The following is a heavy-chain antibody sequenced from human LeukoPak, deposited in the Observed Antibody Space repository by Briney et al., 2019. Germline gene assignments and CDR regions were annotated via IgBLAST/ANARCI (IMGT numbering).Heavy chain of an antibody. CDR1: GLTFDDYA. J-gene: IGHJ4*02. CDR3: AKVAARGPIPDY. V-gene: IGHV3-43*02. D-gene: IGHD2-15*01. Sequence: GGSLRLSCAASGLTFDDYAMHWVRQAPGKGLEWVSLISGDGGSTYYADSVKGRFTISRDNSKNSLYLQMNSLRTEDTALYYCAKVAARGPIPDYWGQGTLVTVSS. CDR2: ISGDGGST.